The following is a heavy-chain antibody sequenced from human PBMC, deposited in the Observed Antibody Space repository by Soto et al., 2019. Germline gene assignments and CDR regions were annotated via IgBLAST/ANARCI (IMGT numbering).Heavy chain of an antibody. CDR3: AKAPLIVVVPAAIWFDP. J-gene: IGHJ5*02. CDR2: ISGSGGST. CDR1: GFTFSSYA. D-gene: IGHD2-2*01. V-gene: IGHV3-23*01. Sequence: GGSLRLSCAASGFTFSSYAMSWVRQAPGKGLEWVSAISGSGGSTYYADSVKGRFTISRDNSKNTLYLQMNSLRAEDTAVYYCAKAPLIVVVPAAIWFDPWGQGTLVTVSS.